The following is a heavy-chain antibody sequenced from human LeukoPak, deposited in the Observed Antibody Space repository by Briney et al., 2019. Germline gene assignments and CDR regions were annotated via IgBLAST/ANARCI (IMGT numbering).Heavy chain of an antibody. J-gene: IGHJ5*02. Sequence: PGRSLRLSCAASGFTFSSYAMHWVRQAPGKGLEWVAVISYDGSNKYYADSVKGRFTISRDNSKITLYLQMNSLRAEDTAVYYCARVIPGPGDTAMVPWGQGTLVTVSS. CDR1: GFTFSSYA. CDR3: ARVIPGPGDTAMVP. CDR2: ISYDGSNK. D-gene: IGHD5-18*01. V-gene: IGHV3-30*04.